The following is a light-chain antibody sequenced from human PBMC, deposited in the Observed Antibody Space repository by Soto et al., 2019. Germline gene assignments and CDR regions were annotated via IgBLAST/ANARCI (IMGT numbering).Light chain of an antibody. CDR1: QSISSSY. CDR3: QQYDTSPVT. Sequence: EIVLTQSPGTLSLSPGERATLSCRASQSISSSYLAWFQQKPGQAPRLLIYGVSSRATGIPDRFSGSGSGTDFTLTISRREPEDFVIYYCQQYDTSPVTFGQGTKLEIK. V-gene: IGKV3-20*01. CDR2: GVS. J-gene: IGKJ2*01.